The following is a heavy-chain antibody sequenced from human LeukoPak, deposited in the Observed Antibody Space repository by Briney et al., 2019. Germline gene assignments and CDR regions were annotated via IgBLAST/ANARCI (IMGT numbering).Heavy chain of an antibody. CDR3: ARDPNGDYLGAFDF. CDR1: GFTFSRYA. D-gene: IGHD4-17*01. J-gene: IGHJ3*01. V-gene: IGHV3-23*01. Sequence: PGGSLRLSCAASGFTFSRYALIWVRQPPGKGLEWVSGIRAGGATTFYADSMKGRFTVSRDNSRDTLYLQMNSLRVEDTAVYYCARDPNGDYLGAFDFWGQGTMVTVSS. CDR2: IRAGGATT.